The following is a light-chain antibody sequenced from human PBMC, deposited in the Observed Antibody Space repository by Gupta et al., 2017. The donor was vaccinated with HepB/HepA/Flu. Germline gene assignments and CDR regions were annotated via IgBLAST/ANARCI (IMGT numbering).Light chain of an antibody. J-gene: IGLJ2*01. V-gene: IGLV1-47*01. CDR1: SSNVETNY. CDR3: ASWEDSLSGPGV. Sequence: QSVLTQPPSASGTPGQTVTISCSGSSSNVETNYVYWYQQLPGTAPKLLIYRNNQRPSGVPYRFSGSKSGTSASLAISGLRSEDEADYYCASWEDSLSGPGVFGGGTKLTVL. CDR2: RNN.